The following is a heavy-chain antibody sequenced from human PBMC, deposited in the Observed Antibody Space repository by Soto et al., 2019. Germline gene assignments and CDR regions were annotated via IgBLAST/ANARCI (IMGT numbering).Heavy chain of an antibody. D-gene: IGHD6-13*01. CDR2: IYYSGST. J-gene: IGHJ5*02. V-gene: IGHV4-31*03. CDR1: GGSISSGGYY. Sequence: SETLSLTCTVSGGSISSGGYYWSWIRQHPGKGLEWIGYIYYSGSTYYNPSLKSRVTISVDTSKNQFSLKLSSVTAADTAVYYRARVLSDSSRFFDPWGQGTLVTVS. CDR3: ARVLSDSSRFFDP.